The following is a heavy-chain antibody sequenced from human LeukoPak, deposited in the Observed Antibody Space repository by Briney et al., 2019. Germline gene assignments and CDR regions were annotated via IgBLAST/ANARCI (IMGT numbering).Heavy chain of an antibody. V-gene: IGHV4-59*11. J-gene: IGHJ4*02. CDR3: ARERRGSGSYPFDY. CDR2: IYYSGST. D-gene: IGHD3-10*01. CDR1: GGSISSHY. Sequence: PSETLSLTCSVSGGSISSHYWSWIRQPPGKGLEWIGYIYYSGSTKYNPSLKSRVTISVDTSKNQFSLKLSSVTAADTAVYYCARERRGSGSYPFDYWGQGTLVTVSS.